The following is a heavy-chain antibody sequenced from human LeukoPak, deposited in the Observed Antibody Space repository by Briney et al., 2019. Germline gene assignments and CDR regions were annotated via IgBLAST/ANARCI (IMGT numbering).Heavy chain of an antibody. J-gene: IGHJ4*02. V-gene: IGHV3-23*01. Sequence: GRSLRLSCAGSGFTFARHALTWVRQAPGMGLEWVSTISGGGGSTHYADSVKGRFTIFRDNSKDTVFLQMNNLRAEDTAIYYCAREGGSCTSNSCSDYFDYWGQGTLVTVSP. CDR2: ISGGGGST. CDR3: AREGGSCTSNSCSDYFDY. D-gene: IGHD6-13*01. CDR1: GFTFARHA.